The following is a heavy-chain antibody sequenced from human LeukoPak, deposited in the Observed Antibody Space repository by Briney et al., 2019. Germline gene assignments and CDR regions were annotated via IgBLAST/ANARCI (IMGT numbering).Heavy chain of an antibody. D-gene: IGHD6-13*01. Sequence: GGSLRLSCAASGFTFDDYGMSWVRHAPGKGLEWVSGINWNGGSTGYADSVKGRFTISRDNAKNSLYLQMNSLRAEDTALYHCARVGLFSSSWYDYYYMDVWGKGTTVTISS. CDR2: INWNGGST. J-gene: IGHJ6*03. V-gene: IGHV3-20*01. CDR1: GFTFDDYG. CDR3: ARVGLFSSSWYDYYYMDV.